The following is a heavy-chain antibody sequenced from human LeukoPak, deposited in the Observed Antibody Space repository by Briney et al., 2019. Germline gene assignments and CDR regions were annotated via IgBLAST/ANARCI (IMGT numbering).Heavy chain of an antibody. CDR1: GGSISSYY. CDR3: ARVGRSSSSSYTEWRPLDY. Sequence: SETLSLTCTVSGGSISSYYWSWIRQPPGKGLECIGYIYYSGSTNYNPSLKSRVTISVDTSKTQFSLKLSSVTAADTAVYYCARVGRSSSSSYTEWRPLDYWGQGTLVTVSS. V-gene: IGHV4-59*01. D-gene: IGHD6-13*01. CDR2: IYYSGST. J-gene: IGHJ4*02.